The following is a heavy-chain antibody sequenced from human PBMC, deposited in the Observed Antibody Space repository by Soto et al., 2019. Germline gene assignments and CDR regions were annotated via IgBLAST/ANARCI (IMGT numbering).Heavy chain of an antibody. J-gene: IGHJ4*02. CDR2: INHSGST. V-gene: IGHV4-34*01. CDR1: GGSFSGYY. D-gene: IGHD5-18*01. Sequence: KTSETLSLTCAVYGGSFSGYYWSWIRQPPGKGLEWIGEINHSGSTNYNPSLKSRVTISVDTSKNQFSLKLSSVTAADTAVYYCARYKRGYSYGTDYWGQGTLVTVSS. CDR3: ARYKRGYSYGTDY.